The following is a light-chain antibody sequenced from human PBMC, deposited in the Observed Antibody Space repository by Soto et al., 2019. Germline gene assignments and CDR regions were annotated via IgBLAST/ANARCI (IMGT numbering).Light chain of an antibody. CDR3: SSHTTSSTPYV. J-gene: IGLJ1*01. Sequence: QSALTQPVSVSGSPGQSITISCTGTSSDVGGYNYVSWYQQHPVKAPKLMIYDVTNRPSGVSDRFSGSKSGNTASLTISGLQAEDEADYYCSSHTTSSTPYVFGTGTKVTV. CDR2: DVT. CDR1: SSDVGGYNY. V-gene: IGLV2-14*01.